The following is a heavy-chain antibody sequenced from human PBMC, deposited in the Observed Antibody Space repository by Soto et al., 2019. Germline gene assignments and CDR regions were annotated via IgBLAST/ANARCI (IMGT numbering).Heavy chain of an antibody. D-gene: IGHD3-22*01. V-gene: IGHV1-69*13. CDR2: IIPIFGTA. J-gene: IGHJ4*02. CDR3: ARGLHYYDSSGPLFDY. Sequence: SVKVSCKASGGTFSSYAISWVRQAPGQGLEWMGGIIPIFGTANYAQKFQGRVTITADESTSTAYMELSSLRSEDTAVYYCARGLHYYDSSGPLFDYWGQGTLVTVSS. CDR1: GGTFSSYA.